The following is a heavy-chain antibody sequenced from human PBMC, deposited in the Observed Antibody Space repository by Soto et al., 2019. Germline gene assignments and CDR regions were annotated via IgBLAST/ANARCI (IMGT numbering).Heavy chain of an antibody. CDR2: ISKDGSHS. J-gene: IGHJ1*01. Sequence: QVQLVESGGGVVQPGRSLRLSCAASGFNFRTYGIHWVRQAPGKGLEWVALISKDGSHSYYSHSVKGRFTTSRDNSKNEAFLQVNSLRADDTAVYFCARGTDYADLGNAEYFHPWGQGTLVTVSS. D-gene: IGHD4-17*01. CDR1: GFNFRTYG. CDR3: ARGTDYADLGNAEYFHP. V-gene: IGHV3-30*03.